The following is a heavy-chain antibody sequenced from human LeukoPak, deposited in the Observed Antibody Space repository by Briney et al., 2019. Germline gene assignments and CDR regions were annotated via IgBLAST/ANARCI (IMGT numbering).Heavy chain of an antibody. CDR2: IYHSGST. J-gene: IGHJ3*02. CDR1: GGSISSSNW. CDR3: ARVSVGMAARADAFDI. D-gene: IGHD6-6*01. Sequence: PSGTLSLTCAVSGGSISSSNWWSWVRQPPGKGLEWFGVIYHSGSTNYNPSLKSRVTISVDKSKNHFSLKLSSVTAADTAVYYCARVSVGMAARADAFDIWGQGTMVTVSS. V-gene: IGHV4-4*02.